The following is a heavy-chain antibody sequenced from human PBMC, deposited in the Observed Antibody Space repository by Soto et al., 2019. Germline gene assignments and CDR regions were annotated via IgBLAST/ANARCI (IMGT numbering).Heavy chain of an antibody. D-gene: IGHD6-13*01. Sequence: PGGSLRLSCAASGFTFSGSAMHWVRQASGKGLEWVGRIRSKANSYATAYAASVKGRFTISRDDSKNTAYLQMNSLKTEDTAVYYCTCTLALVPNWGQGTLVTVYS. CDR3: TCTLALVPN. CDR1: GFTFSGSA. J-gene: IGHJ4*02. V-gene: IGHV3-73*01. CDR2: IRSKANSYAT.